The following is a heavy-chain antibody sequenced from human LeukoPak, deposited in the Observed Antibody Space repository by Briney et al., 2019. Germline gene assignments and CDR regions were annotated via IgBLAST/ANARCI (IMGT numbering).Heavy chain of an antibody. CDR2: IYYSGST. J-gene: IGHJ4*02. D-gene: IGHD4-17*01. CDR3: ARGYGDFPYFDY. V-gene: IGHV4-59*01. Sequence: SETLSLTCTVSGGSISSYYWSWIRQPPGKGLEWIGYIYYSGSTNYNPSLKSRVTISVDASKNQFSLKLSSVTAADTAVYYCARGYGDFPYFDYWGQGTLVTVSS. CDR1: GGSISSYY.